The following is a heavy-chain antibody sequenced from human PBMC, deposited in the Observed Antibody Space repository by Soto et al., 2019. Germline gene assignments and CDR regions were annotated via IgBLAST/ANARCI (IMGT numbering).Heavy chain of an antibody. CDR2: IKQDGTEK. D-gene: IGHD5-18*01. V-gene: IGHV3-7*01. CDR1: GFTFSRYW. CDR3: ARGDTPMITGMASFDI. J-gene: IGHJ3*02. Sequence: EVQLVESGGGLVQPGGSLRLSCAASGFTFSRYWMNWVRQAPGKGLEWVANIKQDGTEKNYVDSVKGRFTISRDNARNSLYLQMDSLRAEDTAVYFCARGDTPMITGMASFDIWGQGTMVTVSS.